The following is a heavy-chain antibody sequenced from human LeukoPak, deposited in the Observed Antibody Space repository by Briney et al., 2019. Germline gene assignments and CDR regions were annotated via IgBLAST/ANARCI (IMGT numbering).Heavy chain of an antibody. Sequence: GGSLRLPCAASRFTFSSYAMQWVPQAPGKGREYVSALSSNGGSTFYANYVKGRFTISRDNYKNTLYLEMRSVTAEDMSVYYWARARVGYSGYDWDYWGQGTLVTVSS. CDR1: RFTFSSYA. V-gene: IGHV3-64*01. D-gene: IGHD5-12*01. CDR3: ARARVGYSGYDWDY. CDR2: LSSNGGST. J-gene: IGHJ4*02.